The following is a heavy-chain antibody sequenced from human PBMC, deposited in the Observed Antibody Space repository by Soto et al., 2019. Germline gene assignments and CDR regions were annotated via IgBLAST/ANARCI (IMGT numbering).Heavy chain of an antibody. V-gene: IGHV3-21*01. CDR1: GFTFSSYS. CDR2: ISSSSSYI. D-gene: IGHD3-10*01. CDR3: XXXGKYYXXXXXXXXXXXXXXY. J-gene: IGHJ4*02. Sequence: PGGSLRLSCAASGFTFSSYSMNWVRQAPGKGLEXXXSISSSSSYIYYADSVKGRFTISRDNAKNSLYLQMNSLRAEDTAVYYXXXXGKYYXXXXXXXXXXXXXXYWGQGTLVTVSS.